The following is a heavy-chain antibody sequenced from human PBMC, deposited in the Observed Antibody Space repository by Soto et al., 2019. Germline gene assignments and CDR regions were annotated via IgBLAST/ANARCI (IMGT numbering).Heavy chain of an antibody. J-gene: IGHJ4*02. CDR1: GFSPSTSGMR. CDR3: AGSSGQIDF. D-gene: IGHD6-19*01. CDR2: IDWDDDK. Sequence: SGPTLVNPTQTRTLTCTFSGFSPSTSGMRVTWIRQPPGKALEWLARIDWDDDKFYSTSLKTRLTISKDTSKNQVVLTMTNMDPVDTATYYCAGSSGQIDFWGQGTLVTVSS. V-gene: IGHV2-70*04.